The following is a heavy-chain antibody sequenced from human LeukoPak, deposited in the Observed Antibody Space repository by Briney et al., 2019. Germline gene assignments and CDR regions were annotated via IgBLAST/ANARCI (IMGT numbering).Heavy chain of an antibody. J-gene: IGHJ4*02. V-gene: IGHV3-48*03. D-gene: IGHD5-18*01. CDR1: GFTFSSYE. Sequence: GGSLRLSCAASGFTFSSYEMNWVRQAPGKGLEWVSYIVGSGSTINYADSVKGRFTISRDNAKNSLFLQMNSLRAEDTAIYYYARVGYSYGTSFDYWGQGTLVTVSS. CDR2: IVGSGSTI. CDR3: ARVGYSYGTSFDY.